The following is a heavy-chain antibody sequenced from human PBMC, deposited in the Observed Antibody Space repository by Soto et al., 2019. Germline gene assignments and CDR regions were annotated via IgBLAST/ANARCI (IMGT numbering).Heavy chain of an antibody. Sequence: GESLKISCQGSGYSFTSYWIGWVRQMPGKGLEWMGIIYPGDSDTRYSPSFQGQVTISADKSISTAYVQWSSLKASDTAMYYCARSKSDYSGCARWFDPWGQGTLVTVSS. D-gene: IGHD2-15*01. V-gene: IGHV5-51*01. CDR1: GYSFTSYW. CDR3: ARSKSDYSGCARWFDP. CDR2: IYPGDSDT. J-gene: IGHJ5*02.